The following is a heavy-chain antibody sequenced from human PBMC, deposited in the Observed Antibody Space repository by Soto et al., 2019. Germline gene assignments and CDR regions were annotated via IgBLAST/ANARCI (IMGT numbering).Heavy chain of an antibody. J-gene: IGHJ4*02. V-gene: IGHV4-31*02. CDR2: IYYSGIT. Sequence: WTWIRQHPGKGLEWIGYIYYSGITYYNPSLKRRVTISVDTSKNQFYLKMGSVTAADTAVYYCAREPLDWGQATLVTVSS. CDR3: AREPLD.